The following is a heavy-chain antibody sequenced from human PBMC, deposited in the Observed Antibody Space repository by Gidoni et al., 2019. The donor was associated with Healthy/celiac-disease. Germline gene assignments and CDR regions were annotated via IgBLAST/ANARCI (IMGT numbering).Heavy chain of an antibody. CDR3: ASGGGYGVDAFDI. J-gene: IGHJ3*02. Sequence: QVQLVESGGGVVQPGRSLRLSCAASGFTFSSDAMHWVRQAPGKGLEWVAVISYDGSNKYYADSVKGRFTISRDNSKNTLYLQMNSLRAEDTAVYYCASGGGYGVDAFDIWGQGTMVTVSS. V-gene: IGHV3-30-3*01. CDR1: GFTFSSDA. CDR2: ISYDGSNK. D-gene: IGHD4-17*01.